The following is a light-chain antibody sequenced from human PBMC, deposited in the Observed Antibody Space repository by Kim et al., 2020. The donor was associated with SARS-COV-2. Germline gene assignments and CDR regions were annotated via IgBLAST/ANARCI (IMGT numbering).Light chain of an antibody. J-gene: IGLJ3*02. CDR2: DNN. CDR3: GTWDSSLSAGGV. V-gene: IGLV1-51*01. Sequence: QKVTISCSGSSANIGNNYVSWYQQLPGTAPKLLIYDNNKRPSGIPDRFSGSKSGTSATLGITGLQTGDEADYYCGTWDSSLSAGGVFGGGTKLTVL. CDR1: SANIGNNY.